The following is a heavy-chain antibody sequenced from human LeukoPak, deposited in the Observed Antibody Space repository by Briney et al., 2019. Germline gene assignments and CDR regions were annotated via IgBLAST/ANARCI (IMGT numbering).Heavy chain of an antibody. J-gene: IGHJ4*02. Sequence: PSETLSLTCAVSGGSISSGGYSWSWIRQPPGKGLEWIGYIYHSGSTYYNPSLKSRVTISVDRSKNQFSLKLSSVTAADTAVYYCARSTTGTGLDYWGQGTLVTVSS. V-gene: IGHV4-30-2*02. CDR3: ARSTTGTGLDY. CDR2: IYHSGST. CDR1: GGSISSGGYS. D-gene: IGHD3-10*01.